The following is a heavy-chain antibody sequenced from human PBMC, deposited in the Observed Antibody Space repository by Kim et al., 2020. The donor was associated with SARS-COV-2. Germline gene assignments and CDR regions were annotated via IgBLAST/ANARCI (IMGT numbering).Heavy chain of an antibody. CDR1: GGSISSGDYY. D-gene: IGHD2-2*02. V-gene: IGHV4-30-4*01. CDR2: IYYSGST. Sequence: SETLSLTCTVSGGSISSGDYYWSWIRQPPGKGLEWIVYIYYSGSTYYNPSLKSRVTISVDTSKNQFSLKLSPVSAEDTAVYHCARDCSAYCSSTSCYKDGMDVWGQGTTVTVSS. J-gene: IGHJ6*02. CDR3: ARDCSAYCSSTSCYKDGMDV.